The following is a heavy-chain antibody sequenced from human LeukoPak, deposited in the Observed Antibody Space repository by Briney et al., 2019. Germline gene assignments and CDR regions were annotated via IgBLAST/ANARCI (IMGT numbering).Heavy chain of an antibody. CDR1: GGSISSYY. J-gene: IGHJ6*02. CDR2: IYSSGST. CDR3: ARGFGVVSRRNYFYYGMDV. D-gene: IGHD3-3*01. Sequence: SETLSLTCTVSGGSISSYYWSWIRQPAGKGVEWIGRIYSSGSTDYNPSLKSRVTMAVDTSKNQLSLSLSSLTAADTAVYYCARGFGVVSRRNYFYYGMDVWGQGTTVTVSS. V-gene: IGHV4-4*07.